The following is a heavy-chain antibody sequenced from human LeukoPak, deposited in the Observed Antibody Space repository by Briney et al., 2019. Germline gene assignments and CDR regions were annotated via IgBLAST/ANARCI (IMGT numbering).Heavy chain of an antibody. V-gene: IGHV4-34*01. CDR2: INHSGST. CDR1: GGSISSYY. D-gene: IGHD2-15*01. Sequence: SETLSLTCTVSGGSISSYYWSWIRQPPGKGLEWIGEINHSGSTNYNPSLKSRVTISVDTSKNQISLKVSSVTAADTAVYYCARASCSGGSCYSDAFDIWGQGTKVTVSS. CDR3: ARASCSGGSCYSDAFDI. J-gene: IGHJ3*02.